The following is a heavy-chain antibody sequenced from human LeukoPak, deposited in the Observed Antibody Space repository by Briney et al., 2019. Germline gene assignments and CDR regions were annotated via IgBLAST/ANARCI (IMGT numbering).Heavy chain of an antibody. V-gene: IGHV4-39*01. CDR2: IYYSGST. J-gene: IGHJ4*02. CDR3: ARQAGCITMIVVVTPFDY. Sequence: PSETLSLTCTVSGGSISSSSYYWGWIRQPPGKGLEWIGSIYYSGSTYYNPSLKSRVTISVDTSKNQFSLKLSSVTAADTAVYYCARQAGCITMIVVVTPFDYWGQGTLVTVSS. CDR1: GGSISSSSYY. D-gene: IGHD3-22*01.